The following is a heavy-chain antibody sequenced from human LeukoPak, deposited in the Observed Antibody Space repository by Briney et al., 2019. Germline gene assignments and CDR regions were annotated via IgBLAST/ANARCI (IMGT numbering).Heavy chain of an antibody. CDR1: GFTFSDYY. CDR3: ARDLTTYYYDSSGYPDY. Sequence: PGGSLRLSCAASGFTFSDYYMSWIRQAPGKGLEWVSYISSSGSTIYYADSVKGRFTISRDNAKNSLYLQMNSLRAEDTAVYYCARDLTTYYYDSSGYPDYWGRGTLVTVSS. D-gene: IGHD3-22*01. CDR2: ISSSGSTI. J-gene: IGHJ4*02. V-gene: IGHV3-11*01.